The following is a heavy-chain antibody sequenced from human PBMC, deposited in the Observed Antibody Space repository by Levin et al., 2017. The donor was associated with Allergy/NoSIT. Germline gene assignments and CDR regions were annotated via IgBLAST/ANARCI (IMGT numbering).Heavy chain of an antibody. V-gene: IGHV1-2*06. D-gene: IGHD6-19*01. CDR2: INPNSGGT. J-gene: IGHJ6*03. Sequence: ASVKVSCKASGYTFTGYYMHWVRQAPGQGLEWMGRINPNSGGTNYAQKFQGRVTMTRDTSISTAYMELSRLRSDDTAVYYCVRDGIAVAGHYYYYYMDVWGKGTTVTVSS. CDR3: VRDGIAVAGHYYYYYMDV. CDR1: GYTFTGYY.